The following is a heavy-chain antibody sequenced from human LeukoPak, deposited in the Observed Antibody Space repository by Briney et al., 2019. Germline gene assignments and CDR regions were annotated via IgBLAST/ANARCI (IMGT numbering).Heavy chain of an antibody. CDR1: GGSISSYY. CDR2: IYYSGST. J-gene: IGHJ6*02. V-gene: IGHV4-59*01. D-gene: IGHD2-2*01. Sequence: PSETLSLTCTVSGGSISSYYWSWLRQPPGKGLEWIGYIYYSGSTNYNPSLKSRVTISVDTSKNQFSLKLSSVTAADTAVYYCARDKTRYCSGTSCYYGMDVWGQGTTVTVSS. CDR3: ARDKTRYCSGTSCYYGMDV.